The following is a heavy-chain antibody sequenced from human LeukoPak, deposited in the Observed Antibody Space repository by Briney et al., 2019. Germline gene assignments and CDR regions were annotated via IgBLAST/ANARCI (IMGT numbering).Heavy chain of an antibody. CDR2: ISAYNGNT. J-gene: IGHJ2*01. CDR1: GYTFTSYD. V-gene: IGHV1-18*01. Sequence: ASVKVSCKASGYTFTSYDINWVRQAPGQGLEWMGWISAYNGNTNYAQKLQGRVTMTTDTSTSTAYMELRSLRSDDTAVYYCARNPGRVGATDYWYFDLWGRGTLVTVSS. CDR3: ARNPGRVGATDYWYFDL. D-gene: IGHD1-26*01.